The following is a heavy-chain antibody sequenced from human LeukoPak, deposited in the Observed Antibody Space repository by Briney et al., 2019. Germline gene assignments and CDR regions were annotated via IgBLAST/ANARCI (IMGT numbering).Heavy chain of an antibody. Sequence: ASVKVPCKASGYTFTSYYMHWVRQAPGQGLEWMGIINPSGGSTNYAQKFQGRVTMTSDTSTSTVYMELSSLRSEDTAVYYCARASLWFGAYYFDYWGQGTLVTVSS. D-gene: IGHD3-10*01. V-gene: IGHV1-46*01. CDR3: ARASLWFGAYYFDY. J-gene: IGHJ4*02. CDR2: INPSGGST. CDR1: GYTFTSYY.